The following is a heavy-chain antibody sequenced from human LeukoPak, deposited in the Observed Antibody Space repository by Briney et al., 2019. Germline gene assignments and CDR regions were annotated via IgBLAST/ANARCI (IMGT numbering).Heavy chain of an antibody. D-gene: IGHD5-18*01. J-gene: IGHJ6*02. Sequence: KPSETLSLTCAVYGGSFSGYYWSWIRQPPGKGLEWIGEINHSGSTNYNPSLKSRVTISVDTSKNQFSLKLSSVTAADTAVYYCARLRGYSSTVYYYYGMDVWGQGTTVTVSS. CDR1: GGSFSGYY. CDR3: ARLRGYSSTVYYYYGMDV. CDR2: INHSGST. V-gene: IGHV4-34*01.